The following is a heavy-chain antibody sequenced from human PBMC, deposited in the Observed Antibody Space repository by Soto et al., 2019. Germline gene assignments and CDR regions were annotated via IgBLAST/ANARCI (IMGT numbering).Heavy chain of an antibody. D-gene: IGHD6-19*01. CDR2: ISYDGSNK. V-gene: IGHV3-30-3*01. Sequence: GGSLRLSCAASGFTFSSYAMHWVRQAPGKGLEWVAVISYDGSNKYYADSVKGRFTISRDNSKNTLYLQMNSLRAEDTAVYYCARVRGIGWPHSSYYGMDGWGQGTAVTVSS. CDR3: ARVRGIGWPHSSYYGMDG. CDR1: GFTFSSYA. J-gene: IGHJ6*02.